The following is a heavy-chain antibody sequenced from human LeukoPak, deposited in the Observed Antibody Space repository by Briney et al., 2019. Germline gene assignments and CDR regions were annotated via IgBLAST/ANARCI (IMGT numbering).Heavy chain of an antibody. CDR2: IYVSGSGIT. Sequence: PSETLSLTCTVSGGSISSSYWSWIRQPPGKGLELIGYIYVSGSGITNYNPSLKSRVTISVDTSKTQFSLKLISVTAADTAVYYCARTTVASLVYWHFDLWGRGTLVTVSS. D-gene: IGHD4-23*01. CDR1: GGSISSSY. J-gene: IGHJ2*01. CDR3: ARTTVASLVYWHFDL. V-gene: IGHV4-59*01.